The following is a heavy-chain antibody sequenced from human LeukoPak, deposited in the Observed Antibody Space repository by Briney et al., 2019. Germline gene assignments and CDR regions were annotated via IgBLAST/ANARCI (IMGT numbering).Heavy chain of an antibody. Sequence: GGSLRLSCAASGFTFSRYWMSWVRQAPGKGLEWVANINQDGSEKYYVDSVKGRFTISRDNSKNTLYLHMNGLRVEDTAIYYCARDERWIQFNYWGQGTLVTVSS. CDR1: GFTFSRYW. D-gene: IGHD5-18*01. CDR3: ARDERWIQFNY. J-gene: IGHJ4*02. CDR2: INQDGSEK. V-gene: IGHV3-7*03.